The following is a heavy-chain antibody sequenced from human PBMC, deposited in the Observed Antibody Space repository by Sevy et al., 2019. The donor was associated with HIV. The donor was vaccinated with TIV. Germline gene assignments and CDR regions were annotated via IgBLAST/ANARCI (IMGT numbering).Heavy chain of an antibody. J-gene: IGHJ4*02. D-gene: IGHD3-22*01. Sequence: ASVKVSCKASGYTFTSYGVTWVRQAPGQGFEWMGWVSAYNGNTDYAQKLQGRVTMTTDASTGTAYMELRSLRSDDTAVYYCATTKDYYDSSGYPFDYWGQGTLVTVSS. CDR3: ATTKDYYDSSGYPFDY. V-gene: IGHV1-18*01. CDR2: VSAYNGNT. CDR1: GYTFTSYG.